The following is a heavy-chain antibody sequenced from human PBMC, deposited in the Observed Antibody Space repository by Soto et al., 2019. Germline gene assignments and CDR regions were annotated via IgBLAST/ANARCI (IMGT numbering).Heavy chain of an antibody. CDR3: ARVASDTAMVGYYGKDV. Sequence: GGSLRLSDATSGFTSSSYTMHWVRQAPGKGLEWVAVISYDRSNKYYAESVKGRFTISRDNSKNTLYLQMNSLRAEDTAVYYCARVASDTAMVGYYGKDVWGQGTPVTVSS. J-gene: IGHJ6*02. D-gene: IGHD5-18*01. CDR1: GFTSSSYT. V-gene: IGHV3-30-3*01. CDR2: ISYDRSNK.